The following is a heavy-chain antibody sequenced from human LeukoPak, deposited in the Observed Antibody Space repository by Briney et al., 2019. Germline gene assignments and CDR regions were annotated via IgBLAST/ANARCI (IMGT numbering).Heavy chain of an antibody. CDR2: ISSSSSYI. Sequence: GGSLRLSCAASGFTFSSYSMNWARQAPGKGLEWVSPISSSSSYIYYADSVKGRFTISRDNAKNSLYLQMNSLRAEDTAVYYCARLTTLVLKGAFDIWGQGTMVTVSS. D-gene: IGHD3-22*01. V-gene: IGHV3-21*01. CDR1: GFTFSSYS. CDR3: ARLTTLVLKGAFDI. J-gene: IGHJ3*02.